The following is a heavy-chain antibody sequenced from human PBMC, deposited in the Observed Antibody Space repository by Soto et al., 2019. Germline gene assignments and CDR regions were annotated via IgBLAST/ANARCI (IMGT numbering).Heavy chain of an antibody. D-gene: IGHD2-2*01. CDR1: GGSISSGDYY. CDR2: IYYSGST. V-gene: IGHV4-30-4*01. Sequence: QVQLQESGPGLVKPSQTLSLTCTVSGGSISSGDYYWSWIRQPPGKVLEWIGYIYYSGSTYYNPSLKSRVTISVDTSKNQFSLKLSSVTAADTAVYYCARDGSRYCSSTSCPNWFDPWGQGTLVTVSS. CDR3: ARDGSRYCSSTSCPNWFDP. J-gene: IGHJ5*02.